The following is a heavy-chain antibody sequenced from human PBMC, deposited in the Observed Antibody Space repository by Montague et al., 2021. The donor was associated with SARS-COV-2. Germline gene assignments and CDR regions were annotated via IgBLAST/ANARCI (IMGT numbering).Heavy chain of an antibody. CDR1: GDSDAGVRLS. CDR2: TCLRPKKNN. Sequence: CAISGDSDAGVRLSRNWERQTPERDPERQGRTCLRPKKNNDYAVSVKSRITINPDTSKNQISLQLNSVTPEDTAVYYCARTSASSDYWGQGTLVTVSS. D-gene: IGHD1-26*01. V-gene: IGHV6-1*01. CDR3: ARTSASSDY. J-gene: IGHJ4*02.